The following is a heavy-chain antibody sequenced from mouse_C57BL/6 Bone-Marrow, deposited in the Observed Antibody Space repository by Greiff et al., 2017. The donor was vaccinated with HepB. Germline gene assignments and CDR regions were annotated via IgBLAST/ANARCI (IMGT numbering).Heavy chain of an antibody. V-gene: IGHV1-64*01. D-gene: IGHD2-3*01. J-gene: IGHJ2*01. CDR3: ARDGYYLDY. Sequence: QVHVKQPGAELVKPGASVKLSCKASGYTFTSYWMHWVKQRPGQGLEWIGMIHPNSGSTNYNEKFKSKATLTVDKSSSTAYMQLSSLTSEDSAVYYCARDGYYLDYWGQGTTLTVSS. CDR1: GYTFTSYW. CDR2: IHPNSGST.